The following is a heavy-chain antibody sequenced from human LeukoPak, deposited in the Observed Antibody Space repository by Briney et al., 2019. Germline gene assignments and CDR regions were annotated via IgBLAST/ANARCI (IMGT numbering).Heavy chain of an antibody. Sequence: PGGSLRLSCAASGFTFSSYAMSWVRQAPGKGLEWVSGISGSDGSTYYADSVKGRFTIPRDNSKNTLYLQMNSLRAEDTAVYYCARLAGGIAAAGGVDYWGQGTLVTVSS. CDR3: ARLAGGIAAAGGVDY. J-gene: IGHJ4*02. CDR1: GFTFSSYA. V-gene: IGHV3-23*01. D-gene: IGHD6-13*01. CDR2: ISGSDGST.